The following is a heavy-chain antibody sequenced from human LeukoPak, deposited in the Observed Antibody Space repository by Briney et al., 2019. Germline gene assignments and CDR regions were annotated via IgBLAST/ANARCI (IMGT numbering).Heavy chain of an antibody. D-gene: IGHD1-7*01. Sequence: GGSLRLSCTASGFTFSSYCMNWVRQAPGKGLEWVANIKQDGSERYSVDSVKGRFTISRDNAKNSLYLQMNSLRAEDTAVYFCARDGELTQWGYYFDYWGQGTLVTVSS. J-gene: IGHJ4*02. V-gene: IGHV3-7*01. CDR1: GFTFSSYC. CDR2: IKQDGSER. CDR3: ARDGELTQWGYYFDY.